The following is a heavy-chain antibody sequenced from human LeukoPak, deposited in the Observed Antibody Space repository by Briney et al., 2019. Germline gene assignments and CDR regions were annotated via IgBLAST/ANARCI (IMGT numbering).Heavy chain of an antibody. CDR2: INHSGST. J-gene: IGHJ5*02. D-gene: IGHD3-22*01. CDR3: ATSKIVTFRQVRRFDP. V-gene: IGHV4-34*08. CDR1: GGTFSGYY. Sequence: SESLTLTCAVYGGTFSGYYWSWIRQPPGKGLEWIAEINHSGSTNYNPSLKSRVTISADTSKNQYSLKLSSVTAADTAVYYCATSKIVTFRQVRRFDPWGQGTLVTVSP.